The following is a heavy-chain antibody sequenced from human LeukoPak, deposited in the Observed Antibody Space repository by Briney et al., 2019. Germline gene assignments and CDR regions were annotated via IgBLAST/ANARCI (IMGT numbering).Heavy chain of an antibody. D-gene: IGHD3-22*01. CDR2: IIPIFGTA. CDR1: GGTFSSYA. V-gene: IGHV1-69*06. Sequence: SVKVSCKASGGTFSSYAISWVRQAPGQGLEWMGGIIPIFGTANYAQKFQGRVTMTEDTSTDTAYMELSSLRSEDTAVYYCATGYDSSGFDYWGQGTLVTVSS. CDR3: ATGYDSSGFDY. J-gene: IGHJ4*02.